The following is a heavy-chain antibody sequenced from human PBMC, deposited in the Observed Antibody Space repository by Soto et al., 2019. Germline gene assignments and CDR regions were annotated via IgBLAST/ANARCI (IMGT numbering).Heavy chain of an antibody. J-gene: IGHJ4*02. CDR2: INAAIGNT. CDR3: ARRNVYGSGSYSFDY. Sequence: QVQLVQSGAEVKKPGASVKVSCKASGYTFTNYAMHWVRQAPGQRLEWMGWINAAIGNTKYSQKFQGSVTITRDTSANTAYMELSSLRSEDTAVYYCARRNVYGSGSYSFDYWAREPWSPSPQ. V-gene: IGHV1-3*01. CDR1: GYTFTNYA. D-gene: IGHD3-10*01.